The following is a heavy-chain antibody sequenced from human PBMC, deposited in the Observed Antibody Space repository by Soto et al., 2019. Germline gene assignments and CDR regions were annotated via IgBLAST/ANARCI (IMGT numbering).Heavy chain of an antibody. D-gene: IGHD2-2*01. Sequence: PGGSLRLSXAVSQFNISNHAMTWVRQAPGEGLEWVAGISGGGQSTHYVDSVKGRFTISRDNSKNMVILQMNSLRIEDTALYYCAKGENLVVAPAAMRSHYYAMDVWGQGTTVTVSS. J-gene: IGHJ6*02. CDR3: AKGENLVVAPAAMRSHYYAMDV. CDR2: ISGGGQST. V-gene: IGHV3-23*01. CDR1: QFNISNHA.